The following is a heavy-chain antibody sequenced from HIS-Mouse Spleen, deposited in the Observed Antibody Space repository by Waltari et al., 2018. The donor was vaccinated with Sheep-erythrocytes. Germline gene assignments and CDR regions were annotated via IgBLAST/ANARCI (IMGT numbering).Heavy chain of an antibody. J-gene: IGHJ6*02. CDR3: ARTPSDYDFWSGYYFYYYGMDV. CDR1: GFSLSTSGMC. Sequence: QVTLRESGPALVKPTQTLTLTCTFSGFSLSTSGMCVSWIRQPPGKALEWLALIDWDDDKYYSTSLKTRLTISKDTSKNQVVLTMTNMDPVDTATYYCARTPSDYDFWSGYYFYYYGMDVWGQGTTVTVSS. D-gene: IGHD3-3*01. V-gene: IGHV2-70*01. CDR2: IDWDDDK.